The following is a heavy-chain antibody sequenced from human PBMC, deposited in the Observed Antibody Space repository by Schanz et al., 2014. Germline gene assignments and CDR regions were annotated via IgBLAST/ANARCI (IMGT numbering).Heavy chain of an antibody. D-gene: IGHD3-9*01. CDR3: ARETTIITGGAFDV. V-gene: IGHV1-18*01. Sequence: QLMQSGSEVRKPGASVKVSCKASGYTFNNHGISWVRQAPGQGPEWMGWISAFDDKTDYAQNFQGRLIMTTDTSTTTVYMELRGLRSDDTAVYYCARETTIITGGAFDVWGQGTMVTGSS. J-gene: IGHJ3*01. CDR1: GYTFNNHG. CDR2: ISAFDDKT.